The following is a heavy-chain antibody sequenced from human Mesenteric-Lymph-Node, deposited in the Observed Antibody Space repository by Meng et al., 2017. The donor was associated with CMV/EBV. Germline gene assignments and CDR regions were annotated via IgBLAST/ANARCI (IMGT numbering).Heavy chain of an antibody. D-gene: IGHD2-2*01. V-gene: IGHV1-18*01. CDR1: GYTFTSYG. J-gene: IGHJ6*02. CDR3: ARSYSTSWSSSHSYGMDV. CDR2: ISTYNGNT. Sequence: ASVKVSCKASGYTFTSYGISWVRQAPGQGPEWMGWISTYNGNTNYAQKLQGRVTMTTDTSTSTAHMELRSLRSDDTAVYYCARSYSTSWSSSHSYGMDVWGQGTTVTVSS.